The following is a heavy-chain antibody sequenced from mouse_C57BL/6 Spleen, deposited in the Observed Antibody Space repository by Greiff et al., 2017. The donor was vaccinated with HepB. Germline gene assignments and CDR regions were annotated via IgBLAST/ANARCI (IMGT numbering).Heavy chain of an antibody. Sequence: VQLQQSGAELVRPGTSVKMSCKASGYTFTNYWIGWAKQRPGHGLEWIGDIYPGGGYTNYNEKFKGKATLTADKSSSTAYMQFSSLTSEDSAIYYGAIYDYDVGFAYWGQGTLVTVSA. CDR1: GYTFTNYW. D-gene: IGHD2-4*01. V-gene: IGHV1-63*01. CDR3: AIYDYDVGFAY. J-gene: IGHJ3*01. CDR2: IYPGGGYT.